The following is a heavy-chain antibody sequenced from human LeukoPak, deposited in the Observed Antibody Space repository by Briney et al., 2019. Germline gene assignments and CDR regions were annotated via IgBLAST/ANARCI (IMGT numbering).Heavy chain of an antibody. V-gene: IGHV3-30*02. D-gene: IGHD3-16*01. J-gene: IGHJ6*04. CDR3: ARDWGV. CDR2: IRLDGSNK. CDR1: GFTFSSYG. Sequence: GGSLRLSCAASGFTFSSYGMHWVRQAPGKGLEWVAFIRLDGSNKYYADSVRGRFTISRDNSKNSLYLQMNSLRAEDTAVYYCARDWGVWGKGTTVTISS.